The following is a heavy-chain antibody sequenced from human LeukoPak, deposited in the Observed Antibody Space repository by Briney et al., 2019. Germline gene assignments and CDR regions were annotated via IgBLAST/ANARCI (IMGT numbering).Heavy chain of an antibody. J-gene: IGHJ6*03. CDR1: GFTFSDYF. CDR3: GRAKEDYSGYGTYEQYCYFYMDV. Sequence: PGGSLRLSCAASGFTFSDYFMSWIRQAPGKGLEWVSYISNRGTTIYYADSVKGRFTVSRDNAKNSLYLHMNSLRAEDTAVYYCGRAKEDYSGYGTYEQYCYFYMDVWGKGTTVTVSS. V-gene: IGHV3-11*01. D-gene: IGHD5-12*01. CDR2: ISNRGTTI.